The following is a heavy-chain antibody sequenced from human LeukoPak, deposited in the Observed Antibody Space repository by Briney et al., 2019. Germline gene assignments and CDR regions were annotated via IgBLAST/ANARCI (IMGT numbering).Heavy chain of an antibody. CDR1: GFTFSSYW. J-gene: IGHJ6*03. CDR2: IKQDGSEK. Sequence: GGSLRLSCAASGFTFSSYWMSWVRQAPGKGLEWVANIKQDGSEKYYVDSVKGRFTISRDNAKNSLYLQMNSLRAEDTAVYYCARVVPAYYYYYMDVWGKGTTVTVSS. D-gene: IGHD2-2*01. CDR3: ARVVPAYYYYYMDV. V-gene: IGHV3-7*01.